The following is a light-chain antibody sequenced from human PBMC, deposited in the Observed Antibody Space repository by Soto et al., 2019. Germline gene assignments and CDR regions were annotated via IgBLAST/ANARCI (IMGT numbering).Light chain of an antibody. CDR3: QYYNINLT. CDR1: QDISNH. J-gene: IGKJ5*01. V-gene: IGKV1-27*01. Sequence: DIQVTQSPSSVSASVGDRVTITCRASQDISNHLAWYQQKPGKGPKLLIYGASTLHSGVPSRFSGSGSGTDLTLTISSLQPEDVATYYCQYYNINLTFGQGTRLEIK. CDR2: GAS.